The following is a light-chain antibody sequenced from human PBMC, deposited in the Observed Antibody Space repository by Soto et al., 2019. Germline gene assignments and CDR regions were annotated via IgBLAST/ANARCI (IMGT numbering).Light chain of an antibody. Sequence: DIVMTQSPDSLAVSLGERATINCKSSQSVLYSSNNKNYLTWYQQRPGQPPKLLIYWASTLECGVPDRFSGSGSGTDFTLTITSLQAEDVAVYYCQQYESTPPTFGQGTKLEIK. CDR1: QSVLYSSNNKNY. CDR3: QQYESTPPT. J-gene: IGKJ2*01. V-gene: IGKV4-1*01. CDR2: WAS.